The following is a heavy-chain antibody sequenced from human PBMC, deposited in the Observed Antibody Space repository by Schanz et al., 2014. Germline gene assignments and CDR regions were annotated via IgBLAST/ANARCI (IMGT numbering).Heavy chain of an antibody. D-gene: IGHD1-1*01. CDR3: VRLDVHDY. Sequence: EVQLVESGGGLVKPGGSLRLSCAASGFTFSNTCMNWVRQAPGKGLEWVGRIKSKTDGGTTDYAAPVKGRFTISRDDSRNSLYLQMSSLKTEDTAVYYCVRLDVHDYWGQGTKVTVSS. CDR1: GFTFSNTC. V-gene: IGHV3-15*01. CDR2: IKSKTDGGTT. J-gene: IGHJ3*01.